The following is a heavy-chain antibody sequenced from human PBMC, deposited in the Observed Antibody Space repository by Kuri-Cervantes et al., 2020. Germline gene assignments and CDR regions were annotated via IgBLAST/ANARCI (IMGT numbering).Heavy chain of an antibody. CDR3: EQISAAGHEAFDI. V-gene: IGHV3-23*01. CDR1: GISFSTFA. CDR2: ISYSGYKT. D-gene: IGHD6-13*01. J-gene: IGHJ3*02. Sequence: GESLKISCSASGISFSTFAINGVRQAPGEGVECVSAISYSGYKTYYADSVQGRFTISRDNFKNILYLQMNSLSAEDTANYYCEQISAAGHEAFDIWGQGTMVTVSS.